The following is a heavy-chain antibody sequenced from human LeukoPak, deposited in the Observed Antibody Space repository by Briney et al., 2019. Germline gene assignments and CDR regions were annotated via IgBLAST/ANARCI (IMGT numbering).Heavy chain of an antibody. Sequence: SETLSLTCTVSGGSISSYYWSWIRQPPGKGLEWIGYIYYSGSTNYNPSLKSRVTISVDTSKNQFSLKLSSVTAADTAVYYCAREGIGPDWYFDLWGRGTLVTVSS. CDR3: AREGIGPDWYFDL. J-gene: IGHJ2*01. D-gene: IGHD3-10*01. CDR2: IYYSGST. CDR1: GGSISSYY. V-gene: IGHV4-59*01.